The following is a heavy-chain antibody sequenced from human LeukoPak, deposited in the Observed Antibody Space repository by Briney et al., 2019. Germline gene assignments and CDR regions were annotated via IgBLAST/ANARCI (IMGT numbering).Heavy chain of an antibody. Sequence: GGSLRLSCAAPGLTFSRYSMNWVRQAPGKGLEWVSSISSGSSYIYYADSVKGRFTISRDNSNNTVYLQMNNLRPEDTAVFYCARGQGYESYYYMDVWGKGTTVSVSS. D-gene: IGHD2-2*01. V-gene: IGHV3-21*01. CDR2: ISSGSSYI. CDR1: GLTFSRYS. CDR3: ARGQGYESYYYMDV. J-gene: IGHJ6*03.